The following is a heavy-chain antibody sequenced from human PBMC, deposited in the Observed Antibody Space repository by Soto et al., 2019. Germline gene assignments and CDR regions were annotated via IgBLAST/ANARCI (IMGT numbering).Heavy chain of an antibody. CDR2: IYYSGST. CDR3: AREEYWFDL. CDR1: GGSISSGDYY. Sequence: SETLSLTCSVSGGSISSGDYYWNWIRQHPGKGLEWIGYIYYSGSTYYSPSLKSRVTMSLDTSKNQFSLKLSSVTAADTAVYYCAREEYWFDLWGQGTLVTVSS. V-gene: IGHV4-31*03. J-gene: IGHJ5*02.